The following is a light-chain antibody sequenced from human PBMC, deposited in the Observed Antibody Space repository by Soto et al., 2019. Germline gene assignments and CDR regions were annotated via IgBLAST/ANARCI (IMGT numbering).Light chain of an antibody. J-gene: IGLJ1*01. Sequence: QSALTQPPSVSGSPGQSVTISCTGSESDFANHNSVSWYQQAPGTAPKLIIFDVNNRPSGVPDRFSDSKSGNTASLTISGLRPEDEADYYCSSYISSINTNVFGAGTKVTVL. CDR2: DVN. V-gene: IGLV2-18*02. CDR3: SSYISSINTNV. CDR1: ESDFANHNS.